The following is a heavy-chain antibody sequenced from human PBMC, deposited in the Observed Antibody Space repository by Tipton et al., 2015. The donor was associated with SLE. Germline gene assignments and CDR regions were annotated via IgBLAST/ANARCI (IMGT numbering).Heavy chain of an antibody. Sequence: GSLRLSCAASGFTFSSYGMHWVRQAPGKGLEWVAFIRFDGNYNYYADSVKGRFTISRDNSKNTLYLQVNSLKPEDTAVYYCAKDLIMQDCFDYWGQGTLVTVSS. CDR1: GFTFSSYG. CDR2: IRFDGNYN. CDR3: AKDLIMQDCFDY. J-gene: IGHJ4*02. V-gene: IGHV3-30*02.